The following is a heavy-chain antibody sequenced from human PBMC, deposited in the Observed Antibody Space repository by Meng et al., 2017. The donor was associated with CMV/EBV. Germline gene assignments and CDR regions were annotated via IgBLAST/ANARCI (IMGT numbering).Heavy chain of an antibody. V-gene: IGHV3-48*03. CDR2: ISSSGSTI. CDR3: ARERRVFGVVTDY. Sequence: GTLKISCTASGFTFSSYEMNWVRQAPGKGLEWVSYISSSGSTIYYADSVKGRFTISRDNAKNSLYLQMNSLRAEDTAVYYCARERRVFGVVTDYWGQGTLVTVSS. D-gene: IGHD3-3*01. J-gene: IGHJ4*02. CDR1: GFTFSSYE.